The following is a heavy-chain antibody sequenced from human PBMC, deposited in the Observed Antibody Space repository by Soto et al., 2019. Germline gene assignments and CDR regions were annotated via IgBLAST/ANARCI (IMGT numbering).Heavy chain of an antibody. J-gene: IGHJ4*02. V-gene: IGHV3-23*01. CDR2: ISVSGGSS. Sequence: GGSLRLSCVASGFTFISYARSWVRQAPGKGLEWVSAISVSGGSSYYADSVMARFTISRDNYKNMLYLQTTSLWVEATAVYAFAKVFLSDSSGYSFDYWGQGTLVTVSS. D-gene: IGHD3-22*01. CDR1: GFTFISYA. CDR3: AKVFLSDSSGYSFDY.